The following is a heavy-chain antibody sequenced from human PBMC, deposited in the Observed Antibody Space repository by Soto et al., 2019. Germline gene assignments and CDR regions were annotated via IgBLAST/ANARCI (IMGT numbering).Heavy chain of an antibody. V-gene: IGHV4-59*01. CDR3: ARAFYDSSGYLFDY. CDR1: GGSISSYY. J-gene: IGHJ4*02. Sequence: PEETLSLTCTVSGGSISSYYWSWIRQPPGKGLEWIGYIYYSGSTNYNPSLKSRVTISVDTSKNQFSLKLSSVTAADTAVYYCARAFYDSSGYLFDYWGQGTLVTVSS. D-gene: IGHD3-22*01. CDR2: IYYSGST.